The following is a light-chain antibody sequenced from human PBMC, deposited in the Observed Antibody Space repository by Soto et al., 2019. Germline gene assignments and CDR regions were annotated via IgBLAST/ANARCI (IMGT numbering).Light chain of an antibody. CDR2: DTN. V-gene: IGLV1-51*01. CDR1: SSNIGNNY. Sequence: QSVLTQPPSVSVAPGQKVTISCSGSSSNIGNNYVSWYQQLPGTGPKLLIYDTNKRPSGIPDRFSGSKSGTSATLGITGLQTGDEADYYCGTWDSSLTAYVFGSGTKVTVL. J-gene: IGLJ1*01. CDR3: GTWDSSLTAYV.